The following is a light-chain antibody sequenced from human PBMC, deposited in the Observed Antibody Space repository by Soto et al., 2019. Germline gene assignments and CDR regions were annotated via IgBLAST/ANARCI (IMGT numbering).Light chain of an antibody. V-gene: IGKV3-15*01. CDR3: QHYSTWLWT. CDR2: GAS. CDR1: QSVSSK. Sequence: EIVMTQSPATPSVSPGERATLSCRASQSVSSKLAWYQQKPGQGPRLLIYGASTRATGIPARFSGSGSGTEFTLTISSLQSEDFAVYYCQHYSTWLWTFGQGTKVEIK. J-gene: IGKJ1*01.